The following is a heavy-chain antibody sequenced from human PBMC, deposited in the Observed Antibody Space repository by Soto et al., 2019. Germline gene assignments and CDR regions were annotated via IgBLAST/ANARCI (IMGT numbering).Heavy chain of an antibody. Sequence: SETLSLTCTVSGGSISSSSYYWGWIRQPPGKGLEWIGSIYYSGSTYYNPSLKSRVTISVDTSKNQFSLKLSSVTAADTAVYYCARGSLGTAGTYYYYGMDVWGQGTTVTVSS. CDR1: GGSISSSSYY. D-gene: IGHD6-19*01. V-gene: IGHV4-39*01. CDR2: IYYSGST. J-gene: IGHJ6*02. CDR3: ARGSLGTAGTYYYYGMDV.